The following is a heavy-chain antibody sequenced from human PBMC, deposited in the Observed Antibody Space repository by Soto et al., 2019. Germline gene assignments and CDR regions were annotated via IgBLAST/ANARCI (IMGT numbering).Heavy chain of an antibody. CDR3: ARGQLLSIVRNNNWFDP. D-gene: IGHD2-8*01. J-gene: IGHJ5*02. Sequence: SETLSLTCAVYGGSFSGYYWSWIRQPPGKGLEWIGEINHSGSTNYNPSLKSRVTISVDTSKNQFSLKLSSVTAADTAVYYCARGQLLSIVRNNNWFDPWGQGTLVTVSS. CDR1: GGSFSGYY. CDR2: INHSGST. V-gene: IGHV4-34*01.